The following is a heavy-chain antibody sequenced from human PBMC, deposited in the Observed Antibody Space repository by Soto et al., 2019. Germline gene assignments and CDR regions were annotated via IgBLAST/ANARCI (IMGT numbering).Heavy chain of an antibody. D-gene: IGHD2-15*01. CDR2: ISSSSSYI. CDR3: ARGGIVAASPDY. J-gene: IGHJ4*02. CDR1: GFTFTGYE. V-gene: IGHV3-48*03. Sequence: EVQLVESGGGLVQPGGSLRLSCVASGFTFTGYEMNWVRQAPGKGLEWVSYISSSSSYIYYADSVKGRFTISRDNAKNSLYLQMNSLRAEDTAVYYCARGGIVAASPDYWGQGTLVTVSS.